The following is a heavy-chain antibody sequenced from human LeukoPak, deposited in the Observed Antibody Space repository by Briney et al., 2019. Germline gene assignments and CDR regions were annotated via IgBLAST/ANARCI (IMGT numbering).Heavy chain of an antibody. V-gene: IGHV3-66*01. CDR1: GFTVSSNY. Sequence: QAGGSLRLSCAASGFTVSSNYMSWVRQAPGKGLEWVSVIYSGGSTYYADSVKGRFTISRDNSKNTLYLQMNSLRAEDTAVYYCARDLSSSGWGYCDYWGQGTLVTVSS. J-gene: IGHJ4*02. CDR2: IYSGGST. D-gene: IGHD2-15*01. CDR3: ARDLSSSGWGYCDY.